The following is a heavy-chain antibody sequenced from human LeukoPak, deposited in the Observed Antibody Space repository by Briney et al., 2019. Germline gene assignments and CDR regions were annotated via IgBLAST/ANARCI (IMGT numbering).Heavy chain of an antibody. J-gene: IGHJ4*02. CDR3: ARSITMIVVVIMGY. V-gene: IGHV3-30*02. D-gene: IGHD3-22*01. Sequence: PGGSLRLSCAASGFTFSSYGMHWVRQAPGKGLEWVAFIRYDGSNKYYADSVKGRFTISRDNSKNTLYLQMNSLRAEDTAVYYCARSITMIVVVIMGYWGQGTLVTVSS. CDR1: GFTFSSYG. CDR2: IRYDGSNK.